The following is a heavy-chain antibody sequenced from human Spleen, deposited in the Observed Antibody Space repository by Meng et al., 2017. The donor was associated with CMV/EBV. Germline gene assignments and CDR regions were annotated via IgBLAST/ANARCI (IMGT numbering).Heavy chain of an antibody. J-gene: IGHJ4*02. V-gene: IGHV3-23*01. CDR2: VAGSGDST. CDR1: RFTFRSYA. D-gene: IGHD5-24*01. CDR3: ARGGPEMATTYYFDY. Sequence: GGSLRLSCVASRFTFRSYAMSWVRQAPGKGMEWVSTVAGSGDSTYYADSVKGRFTISRDNSKNTLYLQMNSLRAEDTAVYYCARGGPEMATTYYFDYWGQGTLVTVSS.